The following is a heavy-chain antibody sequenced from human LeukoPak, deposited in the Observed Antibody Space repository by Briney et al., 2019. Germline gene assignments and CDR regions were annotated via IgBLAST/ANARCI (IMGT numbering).Heavy chain of an antibody. CDR2: INCGGGST. CDR3: AKVAGAGPSLNWFDP. V-gene: IGHV1-46*01. CDR1: GYTFTSYY. D-gene: IGHD6-13*01. Sequence: ASVKVSCKASGYTFTSYYMHWVRQAPGQGLEWMGMINCGGGSTSYAQRFRGRVAMTRDTSTNTVYMELSSLRSGDTAVYYCAKVAGAGPSLNWFDPWGQGTLVTVSS. J-gene: IGHJ5*02.